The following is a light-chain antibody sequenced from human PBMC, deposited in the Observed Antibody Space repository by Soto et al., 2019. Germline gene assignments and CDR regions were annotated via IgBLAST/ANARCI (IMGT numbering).Light chain of an antibody. Sequence: IVLTQSPATLSLSPGERATLSCRAGQSISTYLAWYQQKSGQAPRRRIYDAYNRATGTPARFSGSGSVTDFHLNISSLEPEDSADYYYQLRYVRLTVGGGPKVELK. V-gene: IGKV3-11*01. J-gene: IGKJ4*01. CDR2: DAY. CDR3: QLRYVRLT. CDR1: QSISTY.